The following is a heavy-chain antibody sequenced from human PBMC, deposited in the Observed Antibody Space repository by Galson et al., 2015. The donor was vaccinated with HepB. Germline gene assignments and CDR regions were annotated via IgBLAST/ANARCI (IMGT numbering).Heavy chain of an antibody. CDR3: VKEWGITMVRGVGDY. D-gene: IGHD3-10*01. CDR2: ISSNGGST. V-gene: IGHV3-64D*06. CDR1: GFTFSSYA. J-gene: IGHJ4*02. Sequence: SLRLSCAASGFTFSSYAMHWVRQAPGKGLEYVSAISSNGGSTYYADSVKGRFTISRDNSKNTLYLQMSSLRAEDTAVYYCVKEWGITMVRGVGDYWGQGTLVTVSS.